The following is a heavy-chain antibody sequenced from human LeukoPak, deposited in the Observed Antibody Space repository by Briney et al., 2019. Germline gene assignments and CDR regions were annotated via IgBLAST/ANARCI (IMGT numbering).Heavy chain of an antibody. D-gene: IGHD2-2*01. CDR1: GFTFSSFA. V-gene: IGHV3-30*04. CDR3: AKAHCSSTSCSRADN. CDR2: ISYDGRNK. J-gene: IGHJ4*02. Sequence: PGGSLRLSCTASGFTFSSFAMHWVRQAPGKGLEWVALISYDGRNKYYADSVKGRFTISRDNSKDTLYLQMNSLTADDSAVYYCAKAHCSSTSCSRADNWGQGTLVTVSS.